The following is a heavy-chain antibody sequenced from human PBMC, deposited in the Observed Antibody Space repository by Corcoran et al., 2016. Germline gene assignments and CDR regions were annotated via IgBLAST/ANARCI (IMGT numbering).Heavy chain of an antibody. V-gene: IGHV4-39*07. CDR1: GGSNSSINYF. Sequence: LQLPVSGPGLVKTSETLSITCPVSGGSNSSINYFWCWIRQSPGKGLVWIGEINDSGSTKYNPSIKSRVTLAVDPSNIHFSLKLSSVPAAETAVYFCSRGLHDYDSRGYYWSNGFDPWGLGTRVTVSS. CDR3: SRGLHDYDSRGYYWSNGFDP. D-gene: IGHD3-22*01. CDR2: INDSGST. J-gene: IGHJ5*01.